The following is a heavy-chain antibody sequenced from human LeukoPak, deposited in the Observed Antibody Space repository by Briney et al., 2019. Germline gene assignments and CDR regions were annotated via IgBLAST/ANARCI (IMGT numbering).Heavy chain of an antibody. D-gene: IGHD1-26*01. V-gene: IGHV3-30*18. Sequence: GRSLRLSCAASGFTFGSYGMHWVRQAPGKGLEWVAVISYDGSNKYYADSVKGRFTISRDNSKNTLYLQMNSLRAEDTAVYYCAKDTQPELLIFFFDYWGQGTLVTVSS. J-gene: IGHJ4*02. CDR2: ISYDGSNK. CDR1: GFTFGSYG. CDR3: AKDTQPELLIFFFDY.